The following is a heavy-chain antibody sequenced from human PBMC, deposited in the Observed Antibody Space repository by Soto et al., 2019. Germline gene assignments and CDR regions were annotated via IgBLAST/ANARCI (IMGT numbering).Heavy chain of an antibody. CDR2: ISAYNGNT. CDR3: ARAGGHSYYDILTGFDY. J-gene: IGHJ4*02. Sequence: ASVKVSCKASGYTFTSYGISWVRQAPGQGLEWMGWISAYNGNTNYAQKLQGRVTMTTDTSTSTAYMELRSLRSDDTAVYYCARAGGHSYYDILTGFDYWGQGTLVTVSS. V-gene: IGHV1-18*01. D-gene: IGHD3-9*01. CDR1: GYTFTSYG.